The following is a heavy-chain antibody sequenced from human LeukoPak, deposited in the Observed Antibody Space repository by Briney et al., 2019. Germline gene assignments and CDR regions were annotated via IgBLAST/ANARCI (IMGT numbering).Heavy chain of an antibody. CDR3: ARGTFYYESSGPYYFDY. CDR2: ISYSGST. Sequence: SETLSLTCTVSSGSVSRGSFYWTWIRQAPGKGLEWLGYISYSGSTNYNPSLKNRVTISVDTSQNHFSLKLSSVTAADTAVYSCARGTFYYESSGPYYFDYWGQGTLVTVSS. CDR1: SGSVSRGSFY. V-gene: IGHV4-61*03. J-gene: IGHJ4*02. D-gene: IGHD3-22*01.